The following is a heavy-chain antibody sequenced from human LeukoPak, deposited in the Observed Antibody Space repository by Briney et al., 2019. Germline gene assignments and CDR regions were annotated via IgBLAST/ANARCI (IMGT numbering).Heavy chain of an antibody. J-gene: IGHJ4*02. V-gene: IGHV1-18*01. CDR2: ISAYNGNT. CDR3: ARERGVSGWEPTSPAFDY. D-gene: IGHD1-26*01. Sequence: ASVKVSCKASGYTFTSYGISWVRQAPGQGLEWMGWISAYNGNTNYAQKLQGRVTMTTDTSTSTAYMELRSLRSDDTAVYYCARERGVSGWEPTSPAFDYWGQGTLVTVSS. CDR1: GYTFTSYG.